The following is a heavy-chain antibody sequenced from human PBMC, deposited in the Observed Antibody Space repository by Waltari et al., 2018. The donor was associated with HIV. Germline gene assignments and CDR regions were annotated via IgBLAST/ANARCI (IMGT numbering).Heavy chain of an antibody. J-gene: IGHJ4*02. CDR1: GFTFSSYW. CDR3: ARDFYGSVGY. Sequence: EVQLVESGGGLVQPGGSLRLSCAGSGFTFSSYWMHWVRQAPGKGLVGVSRIKSDGGSRSYGDSVKGRFTISRDNAKNTLYLQMNSLRAEDTAVYYCARDFYGSVGYWGQGTLVTVSS. V-gene: IGHV3-74*01. D-gene: IGHD3-10*01. CDR2: IKSDGGSR.